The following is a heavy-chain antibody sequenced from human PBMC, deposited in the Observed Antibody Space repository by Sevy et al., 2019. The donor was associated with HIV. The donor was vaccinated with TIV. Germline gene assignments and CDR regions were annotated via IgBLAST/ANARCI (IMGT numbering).Heavy chain of an antibody. CDR2: IYPGDSDT. Sequence: GESLKISCKGSGYSFISYWIGWVRQMPGKGLEWMGIIYPGDSDTRYSPSFQGQVTISADKSISTAYLQWSSLKASDTAMYYCARGYDYVWGSYRSEFDYWGQRTLVTVSS. D-gene: IGHD3-16*02. J-gene: IGHJ4*02. V-gene: IGHV5-51*01. CDR1: GYSFISYW. CDR3: ARGYDYVWGSYRSEFDY.